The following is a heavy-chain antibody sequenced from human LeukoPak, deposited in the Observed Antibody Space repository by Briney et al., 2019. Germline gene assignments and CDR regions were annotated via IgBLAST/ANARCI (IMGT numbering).Heavy chain of an antibody. Sequence: GGSLRLSCAASGFTFSSYGMHWVRQAPGKGLEWVAVIWYDGSNKYYADSVKGRFTISRDNSKNTLYLQMNSLRAEDTAVYYCAKCYVDTAMADYWGQGTLVTVSS. V-gene: IGHV3-33*06. CDR2: IWYDGSNK. D-gene: IGHD5-18*01. J-gene: IGHJ4*02. CDR3: AKCYVDTAMADY. CDR1: GFTFSSYG.